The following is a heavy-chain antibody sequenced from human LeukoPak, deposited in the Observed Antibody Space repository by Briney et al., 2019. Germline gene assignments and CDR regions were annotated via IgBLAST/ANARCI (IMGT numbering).Heavy chain of an antibody. V-gene: IGHV3-48*01. CDR3: ARDLSGYCSSTSCYKGLGY. D-gene: IGHD2-2*02. CDR1: GFTFSSYS. Sequence: GGTLRLSCAASGFTFSSYSMNWVRQAPGKGLEWVSYISSSSSTIYYADSVKGRFTISRDNAKNSLYLQMNSLRAEDMAVYYCARDLSGYCSSTSCYKGLGYWGQGTLVTVSS. J-gene: IGHJ4*02. CDR2: ISSSSSTI.